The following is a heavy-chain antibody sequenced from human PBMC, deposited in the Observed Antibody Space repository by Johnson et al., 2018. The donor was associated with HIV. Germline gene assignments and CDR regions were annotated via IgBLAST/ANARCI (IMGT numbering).Heavy chain of an antibody. CDR1: GFIVSSNY. J-gene: IGHJ3*02. D-gene: IGHD3-22*01. Sequence: MQLVESGGGVVRPGGSLRLSCAASGFIVSSNYMSWVRQAPGKGLEWVSAIGTAGDTYYPGSVKGRFTISRENAKNSLYLQMNSLRAGDTAVYYCARDRGYWDAFDIWGQGTMVTVSS. V-gene: IGHV3-13*01. CDR3: ARDRGYWDAFDI. CDR2: IGTAGDT.